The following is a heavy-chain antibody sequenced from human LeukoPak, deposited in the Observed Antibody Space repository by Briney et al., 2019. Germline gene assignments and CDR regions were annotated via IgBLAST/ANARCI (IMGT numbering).Heavy chain of an antibody. CDR2: INHDGEAI. Sequence: GGPLRLSCAASGFPFSSRVMSWVRQAPGKGLEGIAYINHDGEAIYSPQSVTGRFIISRDNAKNTLFLQMTDLRDEDTAVYYCARDYDWALAFWGKGTRVTVSS. V-gene: IGHV3-48*02. J-gene: IGHJ4*02. D-gene: IGHD3-9*01. CDR3: ARDYDWALAF. CDR1: GFPFSSRV.